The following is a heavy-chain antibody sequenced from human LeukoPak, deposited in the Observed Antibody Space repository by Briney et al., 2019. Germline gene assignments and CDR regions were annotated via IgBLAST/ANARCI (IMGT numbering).Heavy chain of an antibody. V-gene: IGHV3-30*04. J-gene: IGHJ3*02. D-gene: IGHD2-21*02. CDR1: GFTFSSYA. Sequence: GALRLSCAASGFTFSSYAMHWVRQAPGKGLEWVAVISYDGSNKYYADSVKGRFTISRDNSKNTLYLQMNSLGPEDTAVYFCARERQDTVIHSGAFDIWGQGTMVTVSS. CDR3: ARERQDTVIHSGAFDI. CDR2: ISYDGSNK.